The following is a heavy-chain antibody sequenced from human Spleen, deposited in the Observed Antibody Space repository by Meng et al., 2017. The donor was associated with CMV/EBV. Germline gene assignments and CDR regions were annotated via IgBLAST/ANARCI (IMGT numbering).Heavy chain of an antibody. CDR3: ARGLNYYFDY. CDR2: INSGGSTK. Sequence: GESLKISCAASGFTFSSHEMKWVRQAPGKGLEWVSYINSGGSTKYCADSVKGRFTVSRDNTKNPLYLQMNSLRAEDTAVYYCARGLNYYFDYWGQGTLVTVSS. CDR1: GFTFSSHE. V-gene: IGHV3-48*03. J-gene: IGHJ4*02.